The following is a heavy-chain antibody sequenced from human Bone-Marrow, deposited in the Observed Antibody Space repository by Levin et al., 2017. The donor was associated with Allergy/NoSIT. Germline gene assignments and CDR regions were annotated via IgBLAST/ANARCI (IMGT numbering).Heavy chain of an antibody. CDR1: GFAFGTFW. CDR3: ATLYSPGPGDY. CDR2: IQYDGSTT. J-gene: IGHJ4*02. Sequence: GGSLRLSCAASGFAFGTFWMYWVRQAPGKGLAWVSRIQYDGSTTAYADSVKGRFTISRDNAKSTLYLQMDSLRPEDTAVYYCATLYSPGPGDYWGQGTLVTVPA. D-gene: IGHD6-13*01. V-gene: IGHV3-74*01.